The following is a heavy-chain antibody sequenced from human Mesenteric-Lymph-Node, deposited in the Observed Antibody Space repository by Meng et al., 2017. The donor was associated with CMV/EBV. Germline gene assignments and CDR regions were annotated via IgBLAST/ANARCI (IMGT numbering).Heavy chain of an antibody. CDR2: IYYRTA. J-gene: IGHJ5*02. CDR3: ARLAYGSGSYNWFDP. V-gene: IGHV4-31*02. CDR1: GGSISSGGYY. Sequence: GGSISSGGYYWSWIRQHPGRGLEWIGYIYYRTAYYNPSLKSRVTISVDTSMNQFSLKLTSATAADTAVYYCARLAYGSGSYNWFDPWGQGTLVTVSS. D-gene: IGHD3-10*01.